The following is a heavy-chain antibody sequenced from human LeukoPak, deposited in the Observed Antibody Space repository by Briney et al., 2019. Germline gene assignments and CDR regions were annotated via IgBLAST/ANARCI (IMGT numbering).Heavy chain of an antibody. V-gene: IGHV3-7*05. J-gene: IGHJ4*02. CDR3: ARGGDYLDF. CDR1: RFTFSIYW. CDR2: IKQDGSEK. Sequence: GGSLRLSCAASRFTFSIYWMSWVRQATGKGLEWVANIKQDGSEKYYVDSVKGRFTISRDNASNSLYLQMNSLRAEDTAVYYCARGGDYLDFWGQGTLVTVSS.